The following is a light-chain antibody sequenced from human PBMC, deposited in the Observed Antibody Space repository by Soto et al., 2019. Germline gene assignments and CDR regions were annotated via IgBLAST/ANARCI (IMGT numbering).Light chain of an antibody. CDR3: QQGVT. V-gene: IGKV3-20*01. CDR2: DAP. J-gene: IGKJ4*01. Sequence: EIVLTQSPGTLCLSPGERATLSCRASQSLTTNYLAWYQQKPGQAPRLLIYDAPSRATGIPDRFSGSGSGTDFTLTIARLEPEDFAVFYCQQGVTFGRGTKVEIK. CDR1: QSLTTNY.